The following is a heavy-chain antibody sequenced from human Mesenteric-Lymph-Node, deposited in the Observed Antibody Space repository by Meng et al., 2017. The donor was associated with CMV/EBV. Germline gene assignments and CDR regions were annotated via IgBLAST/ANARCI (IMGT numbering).Heavy chain of an antibody. J-gene: IGHJ4*02. CDR3: ARDQGFSWYPADY. D-gene: IGHD6-13*01. Sequence: ASVKVSCKASGYTFTGYYMHWVRQAPGQGLEWMGWINPNSGGTNYAQKFQGRVTMTRDTSISTAYMELSRLRSDDTAVYYCARDQGFSWYPADYWGQGTLVTVSS. CDR2: INPNSGGT. CDR1: GYTFTGYY. V-gene: IGHV1-2*02.